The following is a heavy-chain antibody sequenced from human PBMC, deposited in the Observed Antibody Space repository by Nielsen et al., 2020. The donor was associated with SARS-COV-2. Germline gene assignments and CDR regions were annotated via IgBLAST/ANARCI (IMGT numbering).Heavy chain of an antibody. D-gene: IGHD1-26*01. CDR3: ASGGSYYYFDY. CDR2: IIPIFGTA. Sequence: SVKVSCKAAGGTISSYAISWVRQAPGQGLEWMGGIIPIFGTANYAQKFQGRVTITEDESTSTAYMELSSLRSEETAVYYCASGGSYYYFDYWGQGTLVTVSS. CDR1: GGTISSYA. J-gene: IGHJ4*02. V-gene: IGHV1-69*13.